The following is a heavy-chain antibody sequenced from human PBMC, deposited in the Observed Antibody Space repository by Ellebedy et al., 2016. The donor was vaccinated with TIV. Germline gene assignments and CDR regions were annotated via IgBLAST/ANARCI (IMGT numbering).Heavy chain of an antibody. CDR3: ARDPGYYYYGMDV. J-gene: IGHJ6*02. Sequence: GESLKISCAASGFTFSDYYMSWIRQAPGKGLEWLSYISGSSSYTNYADSVKGRFTISRDNAKNSLNLQMNSLRAEDTTVYYCARDPGYYYYGMDVWGQGTTVTVSS. V-gene: IGHV3-11*06. CDR1: GFTFSDYY. CDR2: ISGSSSYT.